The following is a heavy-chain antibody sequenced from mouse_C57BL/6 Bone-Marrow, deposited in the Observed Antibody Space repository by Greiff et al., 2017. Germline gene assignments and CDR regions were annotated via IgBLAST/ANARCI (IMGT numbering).Heavy chain of an antibody. V-gene: IGHV1-50*01. J-gene: IGHJ2*01. CDR1: GYTFTSYW. D-gene: IGHD3-1*01. CDR3: AREGGLSGDFDY. Sequence: VQLQQPGAELVKPGASVKLSCKASGYTFTSYWMQWVKQRPGQGLEWIGEIDPSDSYTNYNQKFKGKATLTVATSSSTAYMQLSSLTAEDSAVYYCAREGGLSGDFDYWGQGTTLTVSS. CDR2: IDPSDSYT.